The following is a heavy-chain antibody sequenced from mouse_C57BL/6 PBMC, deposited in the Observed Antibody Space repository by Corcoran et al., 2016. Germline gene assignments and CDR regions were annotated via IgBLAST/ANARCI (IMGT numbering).Heavy chain of an antibody. Sequence: EVQLQHSGPELEKPGASVKISCKASGYTFTDYYMNWVKQSHGKSLEWIGDINPNNGGTSYNQKFKGKATLTVDKSSSTAYMELRSLTSEDSAVYYCARRGLRRYYYAMDYWGQGTSVTVSS. D-gene: IGHD2-4*01. CDR1: GYTFTDYY. CDR2: INPNNGGT. V-gene: IGHV1-26*01. CDR3: ARRGLRRYYYAMDY. J-gene: IGHJ4*01.